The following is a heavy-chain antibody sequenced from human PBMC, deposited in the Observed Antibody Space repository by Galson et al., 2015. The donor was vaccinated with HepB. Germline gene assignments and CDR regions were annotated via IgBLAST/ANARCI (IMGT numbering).Heavy chain of an antibody. CDR3: AGSYYYDSSGYRGRSYYYGMDV. V-gene: IGHV1-18*04. D-gene: IGHD3-22*01. Sequence: SVKVSCKASGYTFTSYGISWVRQAPGQGLEWMGWISAYNGHTNYAQKLQCRVTMTTDTSTSTAYMELRSLRSDDTAVYYCAGSYYYDSSGYRGRSYYYGMDVWGQGTTVTVSS. J-gene: IGHJ6*02. CDR1: GYTFTSYG. CDR2: ISAYNGHT.